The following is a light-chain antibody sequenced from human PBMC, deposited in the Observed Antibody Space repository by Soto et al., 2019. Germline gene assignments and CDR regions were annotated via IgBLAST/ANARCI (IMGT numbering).Light chain of an antibody. J-gene: IGKJ1*01. CDR3: QQYGSSPLWT. CDR1: QSVSSSY. V-gene: IGKV3-20*01. Sequence: EILLTQSPGTLSLSPGERATLSCRAIQSVSSSYLAWYQQKPGQAPRLLIYGASSRATGIPDRFSGSGSGTDFTLTISRLEPEDFAVYYCQQYGSSPLWTFGQGTKVDIK. CDR2: GAS.